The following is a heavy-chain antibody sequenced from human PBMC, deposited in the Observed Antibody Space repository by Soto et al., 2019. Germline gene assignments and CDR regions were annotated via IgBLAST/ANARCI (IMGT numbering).Heavy chain of an antibody. V-gene: IGHV1-18*01. J-gene: IGHJ6*02. CDR3: ARGIQGSGWSLFYYYYGMDV. D-gene: IGHD6-19*01. CDR2: ISAYNGNT. Sequence: ASVKVSCKASVYTFTSYGISWVRQAPGQGREWMGWISAYNGNTNYAQKLQGRVTMTTDTSTSTAYMELRSLRSDDTAVYYCARGIQGSGWSLFYYYYGMDVWGQGTTVTVSS. CDR1: VYTFTSYG.